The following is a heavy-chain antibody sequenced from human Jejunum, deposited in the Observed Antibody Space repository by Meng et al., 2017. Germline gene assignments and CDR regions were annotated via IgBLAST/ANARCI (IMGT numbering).Heavy chain of an antibody. CDR2: VYARGST. Sequence: SETLSLTSTVSGGSISTFYWSWIRQPAGKGLEWIGRVYARGSTTYNPSLKSRVTVSLDTSKNQFSLRLSSMTAADTALYYCARGPYYDVLTGYYPGAFDIWGQGTMVTVSS. CDR3: ARGPYYDVLTGYYPGAFDI. CDR1: GGSISTFY. V-gene: IGHV4-4*07. J-gene: IGHJ3*02. D-gene: IGHD3-9*01.